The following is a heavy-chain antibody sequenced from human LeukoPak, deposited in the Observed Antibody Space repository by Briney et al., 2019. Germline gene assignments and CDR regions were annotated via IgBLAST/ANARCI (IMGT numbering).Heavy chain of an antibody. CDR3: ASPLNTSYYDFWSGYSSAEYFQH. Sequence: SVKVSCKASGGTFSSYAISWVRQAPGQGLEWMGGIIPIFGTANYAQKFQGRVTIAADESTSPAYMELSSLRSEDTAVYYCASPLNTSYYDFWSGYSSAEYFQHWGQGTLVTVSS. D-gene: IGHD3-3*01. CDR1: GGTFSSYA. CDR2: IIPIFGTA. J-gene: IGHJ1*01. V-gene: IGHV1-69*01.